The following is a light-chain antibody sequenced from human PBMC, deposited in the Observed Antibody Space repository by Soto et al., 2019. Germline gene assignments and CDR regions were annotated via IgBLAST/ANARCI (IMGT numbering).Light chain of an antibody. Sequence: EIVLTQSPATLSLSPGERATLSCRASQSVSSYLAWYQQKPGQAPRLLIYDASNRAIGIPARFSGSGSGTDFTLTISSLEPEDFAIYYCQQRGDWLTFGGVTKVEIK. J-gene: IGKJ4*01. CDR1: QSVSSY. CDR2: DAS. CDR3: QQRGDWLT. V-gene: IGKV3-11*01.